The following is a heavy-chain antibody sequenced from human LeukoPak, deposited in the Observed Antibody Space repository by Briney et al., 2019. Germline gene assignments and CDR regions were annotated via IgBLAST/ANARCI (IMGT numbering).Heavy chain of an antibody. J-gene: IGHJ4*02. D-gene: IGHD6-13*01. CDR3: AKDMSGIAAAGTPFDY. Sequence: GGSLRLSCAASGFTFSDYHMSWIRQVPGKGLEWVSYISSSGGTISYADSVKGRFTISRDNAKNSLYLQMNSLRAEDTALYYCAKDMSGIAAAGTPFDYWGQGTLVTVSS. V-gene: IGHV3-11*01. CDR1: GFTFSDYH. CDR2: ISSSGGTI.